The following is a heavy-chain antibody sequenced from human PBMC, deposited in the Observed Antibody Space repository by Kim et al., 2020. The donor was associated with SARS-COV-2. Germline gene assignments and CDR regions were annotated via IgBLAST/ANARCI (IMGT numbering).Heavy chain of an antibody. Sequence: GSLRLSCAASGIIFSGTAIHWVRQASGKGLEWVGRIRGGDNNYATEYGVSVRGRFTIPSEDSKDTAYLEMNSLNSEDTVIYDCARTAPYSDADWDAFDIWGQGTMVTVSS. J-gene: IGHJ3*02. CDR3: ARTAPYSDADWDAFDI. CDR1: GIIFSGTA. D-gene: IGHD5-12*01. CDR2: IRGGDNNYAT. V-gene: IGHV3-73*01.